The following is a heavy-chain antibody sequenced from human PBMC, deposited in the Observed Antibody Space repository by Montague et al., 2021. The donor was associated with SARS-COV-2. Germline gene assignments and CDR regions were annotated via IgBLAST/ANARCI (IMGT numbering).Heavy chain of an antibody. J-gene: IGHJ4*02. CDR2: IYGGGTVT. CDR3: AKEGYDSGWHPLDS. CDR1: GFTFSNFA. D-gene: IGHD6-19*01. Sequence: SRRLSCAASGFTFSNFAMTWVRQAPGKGLEWVSVIYGGGTVTYYADSVKGRFSVSRDNSKNTLYLQMNTLRAADTAVYFCAKEGYDSGWHPLDSWGQGTLVVVAS. V-gene: IGHV3-23*03.